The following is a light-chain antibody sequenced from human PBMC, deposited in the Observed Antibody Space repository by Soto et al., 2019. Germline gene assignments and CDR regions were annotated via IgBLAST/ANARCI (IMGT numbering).Light chain of an antibody. CDR2: GAS. J-gene: IGKJ5*01. CDR3: QQYHNWPPFT. Sequence: DIVMTQSPATLSVSPGERATLSCRASQSMSNNLAWYQQKPGQAPRLLIYGASTRDTGIPDRFSGSGSGTEFTLTISSLQSEVFAIYYCQQYHNWPPFTFGQGTLLEIK. V-gene: IGKV3-15*01. CDR1: QSMSNN.